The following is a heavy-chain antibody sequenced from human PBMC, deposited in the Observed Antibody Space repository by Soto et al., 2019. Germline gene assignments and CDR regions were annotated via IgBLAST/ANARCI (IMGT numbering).Heavy chain of an antibody. V-gene: IGHV3-23*01. J-gene: IGHJ6*02. CDR1: GFTFSNYA. D-gene: IGHD2-2*01. Sequence: EVHLLESGGGLVQPGGSLRLSCAASGFTFSNYAMSWVRQAPGKGLQWVSAISGSGGSSYYADSVKGRFTISRDNSKNTLYLQLNSLRAEDTAVYYCAKDSADIVVIPASISAYYALHVWGQGTTVTVSS. CDR3: AKDSADIVVIPASISAYYALHV. CDR2: ISGSGGSS.